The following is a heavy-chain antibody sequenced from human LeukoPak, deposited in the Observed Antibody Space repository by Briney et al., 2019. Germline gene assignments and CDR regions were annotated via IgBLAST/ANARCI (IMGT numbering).Heavy chain of an antibody. V-gene: IGHV4-4*07. Sequence: SETLSLTCTVSGGSISSYYWSWLRQPAGKGLEWFGRIYTSGSTNYNPSLKSRVTMSVDTSKNQFSLKLSSVTAADTAVYYCARAIRGVDYWGQGTLVTVSS. CDR2: IYTSGST. J-gene: IGHJ4*02. D-gene: IGHD2-2*02. CDR1: GGSISSYY. CDR3: ARAIRGVDY.